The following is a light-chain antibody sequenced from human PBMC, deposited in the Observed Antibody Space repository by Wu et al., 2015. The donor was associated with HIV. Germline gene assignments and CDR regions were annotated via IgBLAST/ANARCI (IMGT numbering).Light chain of an antibody. J-gene: IGKJ2*03. Sequence: EIVLTQSPGTLSLSPGERATLSCRASQSVSSSYLAWYQQKPGQAPRLLIYGASSRATGIPDRFSGSGSGTGFTLTISRLEPEDFAVYYCQQYGSSPYMYSFGQGTKLEIK. V-gene: IGKV3-20*01. CDR2: GAS. CDR1: QSVSSSY. CDR3: QQYGSSPYMYS.